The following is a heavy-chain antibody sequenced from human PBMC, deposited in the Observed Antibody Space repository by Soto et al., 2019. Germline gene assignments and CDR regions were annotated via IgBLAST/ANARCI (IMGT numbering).Heavy chain of an antibody. Sequence: GGSLTLSCAASGSTFSSCDMHWVRQATGKGLEWVSAIGTAGDTYYPGSVKGRFTISRENAKNSLYLQVNSLRVGDTAVYYCARAVYSSRADPKAFDIWGQGTMVTVSS. CDR3: ARAVYSSRADPKAFDI. CDR1: GSTFSSCD. CDR2: IGTAGDT. V-gene: IGHV3-13*01. D-gene: IGHD6-13*01. J-gene: IGHJ3*02.